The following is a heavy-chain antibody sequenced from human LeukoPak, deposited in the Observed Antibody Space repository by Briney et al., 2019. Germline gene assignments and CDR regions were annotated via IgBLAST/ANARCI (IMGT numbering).Heavy chain of an antibody. V-gene: IGHV5-51*01. CDR2: IYPGDSDT. D-gene: IGHD3-3*01. CDR3: ATNVGYDFWSGPTAH. J-gene: IGHJ4*02. Sequence: GESLKISCKGSGYSFTSYWIGWVRQMPGKGLEWMGIIYPGDSDTRYSPSFQGQVTISADKSISTAYLQWSSLKASDTAMYYCATNVGYDFWSGPTAHWGQGTLVTVSS. CDR1: GYSFTSYW.